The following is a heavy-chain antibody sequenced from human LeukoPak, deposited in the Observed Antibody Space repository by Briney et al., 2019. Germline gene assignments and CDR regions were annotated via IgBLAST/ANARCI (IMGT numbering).Heavy chain of an antibody. CDR2: INHNGST. Sequence: SETLSLTCAVYGGSFSGYYWSWIRQPPAKGLEWIGEINHNGSTNYNPSLKSRVTISVDTSKNQFSLKLSSVTAADTAVYYCARSCSSTSCYLSPIGDAFDIWGQGTMVTVSS. J-gene: IGHJ3*02. CDR1: GGSFSGYY. CDR3: ARSCSSTSCYLSPIGDAFDI. D-gene: IGHD2-2*01. V-gene: IGHV4-34*01.